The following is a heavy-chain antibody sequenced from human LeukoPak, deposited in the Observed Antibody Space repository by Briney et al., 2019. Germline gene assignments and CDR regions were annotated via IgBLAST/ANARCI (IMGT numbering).Heavy chain of an antibody. CDR1: GGSISSYY. Sequence: SETLSLTCTVSGGSISSYYWSWIRQPAGKGLEWIGRIYTSGSTNYNPSLKSRVTMSVDTSKNQFSLKLSSVTAADTAVYYCARDGYLFADYYYYMDVWGKGTTVTISS. J-gene: IGHJ6*03. V-gene: IGHV4-4*07. CDR2: IYTSGST. D-gene: IGHD5-18*01. CDR3: ARDGYLFADYYYYMDV.